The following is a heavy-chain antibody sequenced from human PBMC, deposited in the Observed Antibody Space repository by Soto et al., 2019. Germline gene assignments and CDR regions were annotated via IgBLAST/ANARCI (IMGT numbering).Heavy chain of an antibody. Sequence: LSLTCAVSSGSISSSNWWSWVRQPPGKGLEWIGEIYHSGSTNYNPSLKSRVTISVDKSKNQFSLKLSSVTAADTAVYYCARAGATVTTFDYWGQGTLVTVSS. V-gene: IGHV4-4*02. J-gene: IGHJ4*02. CDR1: SGSISSSNW. CDR2: IYHSGST. CDR3: ARAGATVTTFDY. D-gene: IGHD4-17*01.